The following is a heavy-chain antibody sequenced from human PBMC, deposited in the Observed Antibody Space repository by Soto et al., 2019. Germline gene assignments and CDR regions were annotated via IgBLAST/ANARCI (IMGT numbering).Heavy chain of an antibody. CDR3: ARIGAKWPFDY. CDR1: GFRFGSHW. D-gene: IGHD3-16*01. CDR2: IKVDGSEE. J-gene: IGHJ4*02. Sequence: EVQVVESGGGLVQPGGSLRLSCAASGFRFGSHWMSWVRQAPGKGLEWVANIKVDGSEEYYVDSVEGRFTISRDNAKNSVYLQMNSLRAEDTSVYYCARIGAKWPFDYWGQGTLVTVSS. V-gene: IGHV3-7*05.